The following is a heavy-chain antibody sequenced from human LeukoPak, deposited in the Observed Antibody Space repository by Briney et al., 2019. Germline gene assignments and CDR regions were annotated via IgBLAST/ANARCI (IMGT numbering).Heavy chain of an antibody. J-gene: IGHJ4*02. Sequence: GASVKVSCKASGYTFTSYGISWVRQAPGQGLEWMGWISAYNGNTNYAQKLQGRVTMTTDTSTSTAYMELRSLRSDDTAVYYCASDLAPMKYCSSTSCYTPYYFDYWGQGTLVTVSS. V-gene: IGHV1-18*01. CDR3: ASDLAPMKYCSSTSCYTPYYFDY. D-gene: IGHD2-2*02. CDR2: ISAYNGNT. CDR1: GYTFTSYG.